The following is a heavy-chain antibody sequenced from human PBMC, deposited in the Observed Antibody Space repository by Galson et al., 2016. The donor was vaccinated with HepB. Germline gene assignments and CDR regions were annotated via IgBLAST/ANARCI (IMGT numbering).Heavy chain of an antibody. J-gene: IGHJ4*02. V-gene: IGHV3-23*01. Sequence: SLRLSCAASGFNFHTYTMSWVRQVPGKGLEWVSGIGGSSGSKYYADSVKGRFTISRDNFKNTLYLQMNSLRAEDTALYYCAKDNDSTGWLGVGSLDYWGQGPLVTVSP. D-gene: IGHD6-19*01. CDR3: AKDNDSTGWLGVGSLDY. CDR2: IGGSSGSK. CDR1: GFNFHTYT.